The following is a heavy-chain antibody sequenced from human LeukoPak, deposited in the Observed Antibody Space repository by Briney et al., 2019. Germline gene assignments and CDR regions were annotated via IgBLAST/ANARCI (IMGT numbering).Heavy chain of an antibody. CDR2: IKSKAHGGTT. CDR1: GFTFKNDW. V-gene: IGHV3-15*01. CDR3: TTDIWPYTEKHY. J-gene: IGHJ4*02. D-gene: IGHD2-2*02. Sequence: GGSLRLFYAASGFTFKNDWMSWVRQAPGQGLEWVGRIKSKAHGGTTDYAAPVKDRFTISRDDSRNTLYLQMISLKTEDTAVYYCTTDIWPYTEKHYWGQGTLVTVSS.